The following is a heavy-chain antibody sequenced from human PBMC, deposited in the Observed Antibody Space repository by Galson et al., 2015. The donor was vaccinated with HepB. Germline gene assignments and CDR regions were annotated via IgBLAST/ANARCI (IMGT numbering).Heavy chain of an antibody. J-gene: IGHJ4*02. V-gene: IGHV3-30*18. CDR1: GFTFSSYG. Sequence: SLRLSCAASGFTFSSYGMHWVRQVPGKGLEWVAVISYDGSNKYYADSVKGRFTISRDNSKNTLYLQMNSLRAEDTAVYYCAKDRISGWPREVDYWGQGTLVTVSS. CDR2: ISYDGSNK. CDR3: AKDRISGWPREVDY. D-gene: IGHD6-19*01.